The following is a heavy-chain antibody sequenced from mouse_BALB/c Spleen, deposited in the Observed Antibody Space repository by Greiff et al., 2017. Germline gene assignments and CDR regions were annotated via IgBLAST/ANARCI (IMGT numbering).Heavy chain of an antibody. CDR2: ISYSGST. Sequence: EAQRVESGPSLVKPSQTLSLTCSVTGDSITSGYWNWIRKFPGNKLEYMGYISYSGSTYYNPSLKSRISITRDTSKNQYYLQLNSVTTEDTATYYCARKYGVEGFAYWGQGTLVTVSA. CDR1: GDSITSGY. V-gene: IGHV3-8*02. J-gene: IGHJ3*01. D-gene: IGHD2-10*02. CDR3: ARKYGVEGFAY.